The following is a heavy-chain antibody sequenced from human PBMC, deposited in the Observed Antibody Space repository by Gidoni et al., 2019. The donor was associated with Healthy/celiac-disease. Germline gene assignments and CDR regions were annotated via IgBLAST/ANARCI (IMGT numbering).Heavy chain of an antibody. J-gene: IGHJ4*02. CDR3: ARVLVHNTHYYDSSGYYYYFDY. D-gene: IGHD3-22*01. CDR1: GGTFSSYA. V-gene: IGHV1-69*01. CDR2: IIPIFGTA. Sequence: QVQLVQSGAEVKKPGSSVKVSCKASGGTFSSYAISWVRQAPGQGLEWMGGIIPIFGTANYAQKFQGRVTITADESTSTAYMELSSLRSEDTAVYYCARVLVHNTHYYDSSGYYYYFDYWGQGTLVTVSS.